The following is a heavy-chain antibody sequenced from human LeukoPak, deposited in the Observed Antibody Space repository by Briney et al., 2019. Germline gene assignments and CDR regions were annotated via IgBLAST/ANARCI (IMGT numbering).Heavy chain of an antibody. Sequence: SETLSLTCAVYGGSFSGYYWSWIRQPPGKGPEWIGEINHSGSTNYNPSLKSRVTISVDTSKNQFSLKPSSVTAADTAVYYCAAADEYSSEGWFDPWGQGTLVTVSS. CDR2: INHSGST. J-gene: IGHJ5*02. CDR3: AAADEYSSEGWFDP. D-gene: IGHD6-19*01. CDR1: GGSFSGYY. V-gene: IGHV4-34*01.